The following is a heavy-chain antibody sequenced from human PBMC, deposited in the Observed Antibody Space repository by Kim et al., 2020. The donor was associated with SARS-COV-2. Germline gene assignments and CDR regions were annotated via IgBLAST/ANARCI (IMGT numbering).Heavy chain of an antibody. Sequence: NPSRTSRVTISVDTSKNQFSLKLSSVTAADTAVYYCARVRGYSYGDTFDPWGQGTLVTVSS. CDR3: ARVRGYSYGDTFDP. D-gene: IGHD5-18*01. J-gene: IGHJ5*02. V-gene: IGHV4-59*01.